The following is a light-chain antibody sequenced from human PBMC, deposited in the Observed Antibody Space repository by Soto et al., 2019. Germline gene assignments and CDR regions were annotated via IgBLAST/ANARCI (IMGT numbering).Light chain of an antibody. CDR2: GNT. CDR1: NSNIGADYD. J-gene: IGLJ7*01. V-gene: IGLV1-40*01. CDR3: QSYDSSLRGSL. Sequence: QSALTQPPSVSGAPGQRVTISCIGSNSNIGADYDVHWYQHLPGTAPKLLIYGNTNRPSGVPDRFSGSKSGTSASLAITGLQAGDEADYYCQSYDSSLRGSLFGGGTQLTVL.